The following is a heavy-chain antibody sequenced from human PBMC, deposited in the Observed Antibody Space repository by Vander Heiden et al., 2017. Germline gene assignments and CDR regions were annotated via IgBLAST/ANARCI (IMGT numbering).Heavy chain of an antibody. V-gene: IGHV3-23*01. J-gene: IGHJ6*02. Sequence: EVQLLESGGGWVKPGGSLRLSCGASGFTFNRYAMSWVRQAPGKGPEWVSEISNSGASTNYADSVKGRFTISRDNSKNTVYLQMNSLRADDTAVYSCARDYYGMDVWGQGTTVIVSS. CDR1: GFTFNRYA. CDR2: ISNSGAST. CDR3: ARDYYGMDV.